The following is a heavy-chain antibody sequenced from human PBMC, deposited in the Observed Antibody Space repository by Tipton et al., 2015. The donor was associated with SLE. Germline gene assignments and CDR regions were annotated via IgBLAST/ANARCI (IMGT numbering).Heavy chain of an antibody. CDR1: GFTFSSYW. CDR2: INSDGSST. J-gene: IGHJ4*02. D-gene: IGHD7-27*01. V-gene: IGHV3-74*01. CDR3: ARAPLGIYFDY. Sequence: SLRLSCAASGFTFSSYWMHWVRQAPGKGLVWVSRINSDGSSTSYADSVKGRFTISRDNAKNTLYLQMNSLRAEDTAVYYCARAPLGIYFDYWGQGTLVTVSS.